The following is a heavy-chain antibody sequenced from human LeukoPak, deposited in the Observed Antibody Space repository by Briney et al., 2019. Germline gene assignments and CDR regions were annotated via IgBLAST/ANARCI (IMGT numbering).Heavy chain of an antibody. CDR2: ISSSSSYI. D-gene: IGHD2-2*01. J-gene: IGHJ6*04. V-gene: IGHV3-21*01. Sequence: GGSLRLSCAASGFTFRSYSMNWVRQAPGKGLEWVSSISSSSSYIYYADSVKGRFTISRDNAKNSLYLQMNSLRAEDTAVYYCASYCSSTSCYTYYYGMDVWGKGTTVTVSS. CDR1: GFTFRSYS. CDR3: ASYCSSTSCYTYYYGMDV.